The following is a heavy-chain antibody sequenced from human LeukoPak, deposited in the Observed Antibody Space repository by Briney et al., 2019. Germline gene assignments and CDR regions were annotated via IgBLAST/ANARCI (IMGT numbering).Heavy chain of an antibody. CDR1: GFTFSNAW. D-gene: IGHD1-1*01. CDR3: ARDNTGNGDAFHI. V-gene: IGHV3-15*01. J-gene: IGHJ3*02. CDR2: IKSKTDGGTT. Sequence: PGGSLRLSCAASGFTFSNAWMSWVRQAPGKGLEWVGRIKSKTDGGTTDYAAPVKGRFTISRDDSKSIAYLQMNSLKTDDSALYYCARDNTGNGDAFHIWGQGTMVIVSS.